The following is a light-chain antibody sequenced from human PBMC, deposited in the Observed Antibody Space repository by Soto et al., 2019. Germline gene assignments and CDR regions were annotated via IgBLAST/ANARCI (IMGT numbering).Light chain of an antibody. CDR1: QSVSSY. CDR3: QQRSNWPQGLT. CDR2: DAS. V-gene: IGKV3-11*01. J-gene: IGKJ4*01. Sequence: EIVLTQSPATLSLSPGERATLSCRASQSVSSYLAWYQQKPGQAPRLLIYDASNRATGIPARFSGSRSGTDFTLTISSLEPEDFAVYYCQQRSNWPQGLTFGGGTKVEIK.